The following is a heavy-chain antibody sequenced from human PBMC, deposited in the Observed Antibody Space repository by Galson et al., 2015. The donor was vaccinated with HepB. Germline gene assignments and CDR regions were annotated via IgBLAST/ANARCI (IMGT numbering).Heavy chain of an antibody. J-gene: IGHJ4*02. V-gene: IGHV5-10-1*01. CDR3: VSRHYYFASGTWYNVSDY. CDR1: GSTFTPFW. D-gene: IGHD3-10*01. Sequence: QSGADVKKPGESLRISWMGSGSTFTPFWVTWVRQIPRKGLAWMGRIDPRGSYTHYRPTIRGHFTISTDKSITTAYQQWSSLRASDTAIYYCVSRHYYFASGTWYNVSDYWGQGTLVTVSS. CDR2: IDPRGSYT.